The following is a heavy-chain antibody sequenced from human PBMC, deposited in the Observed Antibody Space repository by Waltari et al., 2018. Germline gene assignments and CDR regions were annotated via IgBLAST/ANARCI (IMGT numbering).Heavy chain of an antibody. CDR2: IHTSGST. CDR1: GGSISSYY. CDR3: TRDKGNGGTFDY. Sequence: QVQLQESGPGLVKPSETLSLTCTVSGGSISSYYWSWMRQPAGKGLEWIGRIHTSGSTNYNPSLKSRVTMSLDTSKNQFSLKLSSVTAADTAVYYCTRDKGNGGTFDYWGQGTLVTVSS. V-gene: IGHV4-4*07. D-gene: IGHD1-1*01. J-gene: IGHJ4*02.